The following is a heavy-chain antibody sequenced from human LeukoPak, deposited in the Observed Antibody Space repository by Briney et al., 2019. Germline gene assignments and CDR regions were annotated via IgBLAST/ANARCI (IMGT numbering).Heavy chain of an antibody. V-gene: IGHV4-34*01. D-gene: IGHD3-22*01. Sequence: SETLSLTCAVYGGSFSGYYWSWIRQPPGKGLEWIGEINHSGTTNYNPPLKSRVTISVDTSKNQFSLKLSSVTAADTAVYYCAQNGYYFDYWGQGTLATVSS. J-gene: IGHJ4*02. CDR1: GGSFSGYY. CDR2: INHSGTT. CDR3: AQNGYYFDY.